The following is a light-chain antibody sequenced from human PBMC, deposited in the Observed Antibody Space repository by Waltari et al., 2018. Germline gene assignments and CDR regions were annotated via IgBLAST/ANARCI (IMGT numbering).Light chain of an antibody. J-gene: IGLJ3*02. CDR1: SSNIGLHY. CDR3: AAWDDSLSGLV. V-gene: IGLV1-47*01. Sequence: QSVLTQPPSASGPPWQQVNISCNGSSSNIGLHYVYWDQQLPGSAPKLLSFKNTQRPSGVPDRFSDSKSGTSASLAINGLRSEDEADYYCAAWDDSLSGLVLGGGTKVTVL. CDR2: KNT.